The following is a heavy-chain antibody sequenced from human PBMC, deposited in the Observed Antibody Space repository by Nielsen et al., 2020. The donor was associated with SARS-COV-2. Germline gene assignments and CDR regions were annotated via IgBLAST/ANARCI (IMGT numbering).Heavy chain of an antibody. V-gene: IGHV3-9*01. D-gene: IGHD6-25*01. CDR2: ISWNSGSI. CDR1: GFTFDDYA. CDR3: AKVAGTYSSGDY. Sequence: SLKISCAASGFTFDDYAMHWVRQAPGKGLEWVSGISWNSGSIGYADSVKGRFTISRDNAKNSLYLQMNSLRAEDTAVYYCAKVAGTYSSGDYWGQGTLVTVSS. J-gene: IGHJ4*02.